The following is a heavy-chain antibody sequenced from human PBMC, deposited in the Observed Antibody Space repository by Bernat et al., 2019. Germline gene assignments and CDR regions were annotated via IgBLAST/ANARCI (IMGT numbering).Heavy chain of an antibody. V-gene: IGHV1-2*04. CDR1: GYTFTGYY. J-gene: IGHJ6*02. Sequence: QVQLVQSGSEVKKPGASVKVSCKASGYTFTGYYMHWVRQAPGQGLEWMGWINPNSGGTNYAQKFQGWVTMTRDTSISTAYMELSRLRSDDTAVYYCARESELRFRPAVPSYGMDVWGQGTTVTVS. CDR2: INPNSGGT. CDR3: ARESELRFRPAVPSYGMDV. D-gene: IGHD3-3*01.